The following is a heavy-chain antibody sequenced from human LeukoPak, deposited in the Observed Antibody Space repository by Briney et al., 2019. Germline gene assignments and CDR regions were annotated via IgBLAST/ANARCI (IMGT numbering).Heavy chain of an antibody. CDR1: GYPFTTYG. V-gene: IGHV1-18*04. CDR2: ISGYNANT. J-gene: IGHJ4*01. D-gene: IGHD5-18*01. CDR3: ARGRVTSAQGDFDY. Sequence: ASVKVSCKASGYPFTTYGISWVRQAPGQRLEWMGWISGYNANTNNAQNLRGRVTMTTDTSTTTAYMELRSLTSDDTAVYYCARGRVTSAQGDFDYWGQGTLVTVSS.